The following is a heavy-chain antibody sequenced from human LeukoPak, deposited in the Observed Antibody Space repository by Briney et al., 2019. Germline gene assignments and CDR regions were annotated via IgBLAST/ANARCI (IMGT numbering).Heavy chain of an antibody. D-gene: IGHD3-22*01. Sequence: PGGSLRLSCAASGFTFSSYEMNWVRQAPGKGLEWVSYISISGSTKYYADSVRGRFTIFKDIAKNSLFLQMNSLRAEDTAIYYCARGGSSGYDYNAFDIWGQGTTVTASS. CDR1: GFTFSSYE. J-gene: IGHJ3*02. CDR3: ARGGSSGYDYNAFDI. V-gene: IGHV3-48*03. CDR2: ISISGSTK.